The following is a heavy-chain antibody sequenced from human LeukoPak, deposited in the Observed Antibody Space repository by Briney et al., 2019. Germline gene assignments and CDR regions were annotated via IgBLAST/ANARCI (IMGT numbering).Heavy chain of an antibody. CDR1: GFTFSSYS. CDR2: ISSSSSYI. J-gene: IGHJ4*02. D-gene: IGHD3-10*01. V-gene: IGHV3-21*01. CDR3: ARETYYYGSGSSHILFDY. Sequence: PGGPLRLSCAASGFTFSSYSMNWVRQAPGKGLEWVSSISSSSSYIYYADSVKGRFTISRDNAKNSLYLQMNSLRAEDTAVYYCARETYYYGSGSSHILFDYWGQGTLVTVSS.